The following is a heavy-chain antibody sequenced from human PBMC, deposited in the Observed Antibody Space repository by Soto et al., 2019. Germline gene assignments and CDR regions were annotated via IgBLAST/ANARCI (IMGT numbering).Heavy chain of an antibody. CDR3: ASQGNYYDSSGSF. Sequence: ETLSLTCTVSGGSISSSSYYWGWIRQPPGKELEWIGSIYYSGSTYYNPTLKSRVTISVDTSKNQFSLKLSSVTAADTAVYYCASQGNYYDSSGSFWGQGTMVTVSS. V-gene: IGHV4-39*01. CDR1: GGSISSSSYY. D-gene: IGHD3-22*01. J-gene: IGHJ3*01. CDR2: IYYSGST.